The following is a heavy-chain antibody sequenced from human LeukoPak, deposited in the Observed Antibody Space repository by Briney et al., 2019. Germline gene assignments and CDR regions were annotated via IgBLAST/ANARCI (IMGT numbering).Heavy chain of an antibody. Sequence: SETLSLTCTVSGGSISSYYWSWIRQPPGKGLEWIGYIYYSGSTNYNPSLKSRVTISVDTSKNQFSLKLSSVTAADTAVYYCASANYYYYYMDVWGKGTTVTVSS. CDR2: IYYSGST. CDR1: GGSISSYY. CDR3: ASANYYYYYMDV. J-gene: IGHJ6*03. V-gene: IGHV4-59*01.